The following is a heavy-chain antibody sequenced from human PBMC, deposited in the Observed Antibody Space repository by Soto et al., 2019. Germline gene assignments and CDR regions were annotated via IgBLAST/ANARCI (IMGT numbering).Heavy chain of an antibody. J-gene: IGHJ1*01. CDR2: ISTYNGNT. CDR1: GYIFTSHG. Sequence: QVQLVQSGAEVKKPGALVKVSCKASGYIFTSHGISWVRQAPGQGLEWMGRISTYNGNTKYAQKLQGRVTMTTDTSASIAYMELRSLRSDDTAVYYCARDNGQWLVPDWGQGTLVTVSS. V-gene: IGHV1-18*01. D-gene: IGHD6-19*01. CDR3: ARDNGQWLVPD.